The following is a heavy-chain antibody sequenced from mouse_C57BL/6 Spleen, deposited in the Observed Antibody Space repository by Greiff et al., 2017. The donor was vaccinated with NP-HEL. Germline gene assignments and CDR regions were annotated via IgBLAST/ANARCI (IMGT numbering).Heavy chain of an antibody. CDR1: GYTFTSYW. CDR2: IDPSDSYT. V-gene: IGHV1-69*01. Sequence: LQQPGAELVMPGASVKLSCKASGYTFTSYWMHWVKQRPGQGLEWIGEIDPSDSYTNYNQKFKGKSTLTVDKSSSTDYMQLSSLTSEDSAVYYCARGGDPLYAMDYWGQGTSVTVSS. J-gene: IGHJ4*01. CDR3: ARGGDPLYAMDY.